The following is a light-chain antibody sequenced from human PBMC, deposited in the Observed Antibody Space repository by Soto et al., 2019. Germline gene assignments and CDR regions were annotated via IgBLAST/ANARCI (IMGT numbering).Light chain of an antibody. Sequence: EIVLTQSPGTLSLSPGERATLSCRASQSFSSGYLAWYQQKPGQAPRLLIYGASNRATGIPDRFSGSGSGTDFTLTISRLEPEDFAVYYCQQYDSSPLTFGQGTKVEIK. V-gene: IGKV3-20*01. CDR3: QQYDSSPLT. CDR1: QSFSSGY. J-gene: IGKJ1*01. CDR2: GAS.